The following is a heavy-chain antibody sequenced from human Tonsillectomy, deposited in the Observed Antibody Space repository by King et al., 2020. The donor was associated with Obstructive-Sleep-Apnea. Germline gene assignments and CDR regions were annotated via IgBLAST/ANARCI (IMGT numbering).Heavy chain of an antibody. CDR3: AKDGAAAHYGMDV. Sequence: LVESGGGVVQPGRSLRLSCAASGFTFRNYGMHWVRQAPGKGLEWVAFIRYDGGNEYYADSLKGRFTISRDNSKNTLYLQMNSLRPEDTAVYYCAKDGAAAHYGMDVWGQGTTVTVSS. V-gene: IGHV3-30*02. CDR2: IRYDGGNE. CDR1: GFTFRNYG. D-gene: IGHD6-13*01. J-gene: IGHJ6*02.